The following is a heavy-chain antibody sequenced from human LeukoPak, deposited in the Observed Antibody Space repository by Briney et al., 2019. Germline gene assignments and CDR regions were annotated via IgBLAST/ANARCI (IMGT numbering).Heavy chain of an antibody. V-gene: IGHV4-4*09. D-gene: IGHD6-13*01. CDR2: IYTSGIT. J-gene: IGHJ5*02. Sequence: SETLSLTCTVSGGSISTYYWSWIRQPPGKGLEWIGCIYTSGITNYNPPLKSRVIISVDTSKNHFSLRLSSVTAADTAVYYCARHGERSAAANWFDPWGQGTLVIVSS. CDR1: GGSISTYY. CDR3: ARHGERSAAANWFDP.